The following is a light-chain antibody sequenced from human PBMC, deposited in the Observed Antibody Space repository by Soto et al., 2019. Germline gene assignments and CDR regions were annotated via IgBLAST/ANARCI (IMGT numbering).Light chain of an antibody. J-gene: IGLJ2*01. CDR1: SSDIGSYDR. CDR3: CSYAGSTSYVV. CDR2: EDT. V-gene: IGLV2-23*01. Sequence: QSVLTQPASVSGSPGQSIIISCTGTSSDIGSYDRVSWYQWHPGKAPKLMIYEDTRRPSGISNRFSGSKSGNTASLTISGLQAEDEADYYCCSYAGSTSYVVFGGGTKLTVL.